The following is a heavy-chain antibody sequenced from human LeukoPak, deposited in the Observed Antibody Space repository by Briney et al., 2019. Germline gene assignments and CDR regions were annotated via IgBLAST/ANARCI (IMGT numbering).Heavy chain of an antibody. CDR3: ARRLISYGYYYCYYGMDA. CDR2: IRANNGNT. D-gene: IGHD4-17*01. V-gene: IGHV1-18*01. J-gene: IGHJ6*04. CDR1: GYTFTSYG. Sequence: ASVKLSCKASGYTFTSYGMSWVRQAPGQGLEWMAWIRANNGNTNYAEKLKGRVTMTTDTSTNTAYMEMRRLRSDDTAVYYCARRLISYGYYYCYYGMDAWGKGTTVTVSS.